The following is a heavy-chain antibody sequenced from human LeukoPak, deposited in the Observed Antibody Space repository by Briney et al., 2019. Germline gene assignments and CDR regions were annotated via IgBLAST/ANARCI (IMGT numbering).Heavy chain of an antibody. V-gene: IGHV4-4*02. D-gene: IGHD5-18*01. J-gene: IGHJ4*02. CDR1: GGSISSNNW. CDR3: ARDRGGYTYSHDY. Sequence: SETLSLTCAVSGGSISSNNWWIWVRQCPEKGLEWIGEIYHDGSTNYNPSLKSRVTISMDKSKNQLSLKLNFVTAADTAVYYCARDRGGYTYSHDYWGQGTLVTVSS. CDR2: IYHDGST.